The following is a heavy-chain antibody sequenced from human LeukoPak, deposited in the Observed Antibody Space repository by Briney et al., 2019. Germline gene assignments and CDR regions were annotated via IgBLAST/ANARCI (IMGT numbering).Heavy chain of an antibody. J-gene: IGHJ4*02. V-gene: IGHV4-34*01. CDR3: ARGSWGNFDY. D-gene: IGHD6-13*01. Sequence: PSGTLSLTCAVYGGSFSGYYWSWIRQPPGKGLEWIGEINHSGSTNYNPSLKSRVTISVDTSKNQFSLKLSSVTAADTAVYYCARGSWGNFDYWGQGTLVTVSS. CDR2: INHSGST. CDR1: GGSFSGYY.